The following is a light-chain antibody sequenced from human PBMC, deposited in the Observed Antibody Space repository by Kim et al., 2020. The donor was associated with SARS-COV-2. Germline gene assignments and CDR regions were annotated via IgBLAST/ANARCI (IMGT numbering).Light chain of an antibody. CDR3: QSYNRSRVV. Sequence: NFMLTQPHSVSESPGKTVTISCTRSGGSIDDNYVQWYQQRPGGVPTTVIYEDDQRPSGVSDRFSGSIDNSSNSASLTISGLKTEDEADYYCQSYNRSRVVLGGGSQLTVL. CDR2: EDD. V-gene: IGLV6-57*04. CDR1: GGSIDDNY. J-gene: IGLJ2*01.